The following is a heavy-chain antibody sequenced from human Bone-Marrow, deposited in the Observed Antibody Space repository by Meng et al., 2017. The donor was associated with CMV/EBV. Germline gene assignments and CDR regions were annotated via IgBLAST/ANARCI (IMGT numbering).Heavy chain of an antibody. V-gene: IGHV1-8*01. D-gene: IGHD1-7*01. Sequence: SGYTFTSYDIKWVRQATGQGLEWMGWMNPNSGNTGYAQKFQGRVTMTRNTSISTAYMELSSLRSEDTAVYYCASSITGTPTSPFDYWGQGTLVTVSS. CDR3: ASSITGTPTSPFDY. CDR1: GYTFTSYD. J-gene: IGHJ4*02. CDR2: MNPNSGNT.